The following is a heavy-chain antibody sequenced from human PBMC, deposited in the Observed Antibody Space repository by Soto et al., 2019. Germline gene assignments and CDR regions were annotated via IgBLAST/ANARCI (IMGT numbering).Heavy chain of an antibody. J-gene: IGHJ5*02. D-gene: IGHD3-3*01. CDR1: GGSVSVYY. CDR3: ARGQRFSDWFDP. Sequence: SGTLSLTCTISGGSVSVYYWSWIRQSTGQGLEWIGRIYSSGSPKYNPSLQSRVTMSLDTSKNQFSLRLTSVTAADTAVYYCARGQRFSDWFDPWGQGTLVTVSS. CDR2: IYSSGSP. V-gene: IGHV4-4*07.